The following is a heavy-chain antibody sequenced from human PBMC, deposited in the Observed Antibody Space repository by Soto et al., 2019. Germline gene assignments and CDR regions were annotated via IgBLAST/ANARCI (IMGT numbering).Heavy chain of an antibody. D-gene: IGHD6-13*01. CDR3: ARDRISAAAGMYYFDY. V-gene: IGHV3-30-3*01. CDR1: GFTFSSYA. CDR2: ISYDGSNK. Sequence: PGGSLRLSCAASGFTFSSYAMHWVRQAPGKGLEWVAVISYDGSNKYYADSVKGRFTISRDNSKNTLYLQMNSLRAEDTAVYYCARDRISAAAGMYYFDYWGQGTLVTVS. J-gene: IGHJ4*02.